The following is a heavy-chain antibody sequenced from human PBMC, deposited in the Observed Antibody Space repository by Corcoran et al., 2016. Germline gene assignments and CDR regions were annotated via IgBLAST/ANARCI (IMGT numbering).Heavy chain of an antibody. Sequence: EVQLVESGGGLIQPGGSLRLSCAASGFTVSSNYMSWVRQAPGKGLEWVSVIYSGGSTYYADSVKGRFTISRDNSKNTLYIQMNSLRAEDTAVYYCAREVTNEYGDYGDVWCPDWGQGTLVTVSS. CDR3: AREVTNEYGDYGDVWCPD. D-gene: IGHD4-17*01. J-gene: IGHJ4*02. CDR1: GFTVSSNY. CDR2: IYSGGST. V-gene: IGHV3-53*01.